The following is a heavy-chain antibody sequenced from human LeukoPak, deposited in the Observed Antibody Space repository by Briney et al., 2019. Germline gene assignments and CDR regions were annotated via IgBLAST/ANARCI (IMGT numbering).Heavy chain of an antibody. CDR3: ARDRYNWNYEEYYYYMDV. V-gene: IGHV1-18*01. Sequence: ASVKVSCKASGYTFTSYGISWERHAPGQGLEWMGWISAYNGNTNYAQKLQGRVTMTTDTSTSTAYMELRSLRSDDTAVYYCARDRYNWNYEEYYYYMDVWGKGTTVTVSS. D-gene: IGHD1-7*01. CDR1: GYTFTSYG. J-gene: IGHJ6*03. CDR2: ISAYNGNT.